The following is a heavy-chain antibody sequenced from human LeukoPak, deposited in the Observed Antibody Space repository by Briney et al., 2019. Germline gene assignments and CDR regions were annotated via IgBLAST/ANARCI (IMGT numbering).Heavy chain of an antibody. Sequence: SETLSLTCAVYGGSFSSYYWSWIRQPPGKGLEWIGYISYSRSTNYNPYLKSRVTISVDTSKNRCSLKLSSVTAADTAVYHCARVTMVRGVISLYMDVWGKGTTVTIS. CDR2: ISYSRST. V-gene: IGHV4-59*01. J-gene: IGHJ6*03. CDR1: GGSFSSYY. D-gene: IGHD3-10*01. CDR3: ARVTMVRGVISLYMDV.